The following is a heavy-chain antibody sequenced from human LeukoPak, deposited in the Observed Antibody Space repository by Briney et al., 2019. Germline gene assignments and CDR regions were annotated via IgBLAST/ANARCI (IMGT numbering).Heavy chain of an antibody. CDR2: INHSGST. D-gene: IGHD6-13*01. CDR1: GGSFSGYY. CDR3: ARGSDTAAGLY. Sequence: PSETLSLTCAVYGGSFSGYYWSWIRQPPGKGLEWIGEINHSGSTNYNPSLKSRVSISVDSSKNQFSLKVSSVTAADTAVYYCARGSDTAAGLYWGQGTQVTVSS. V-gene: IGHV4-34*01. J-gene: IGHJ4*02.